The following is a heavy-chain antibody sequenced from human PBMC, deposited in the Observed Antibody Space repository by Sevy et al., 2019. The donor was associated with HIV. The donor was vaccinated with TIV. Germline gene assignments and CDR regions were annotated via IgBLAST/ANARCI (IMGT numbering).Heavy chain of an antibody. CDR3: AGVGEWELTSFLSL. CDR2: ISSNGDNA. J-gene: IGHJ4*02. D-gene: IGHD1-26*01. CDR1: GFTFRTYA. Sequence: GGSLRLSCAASGFTFRTYAFHWVRQTPGRGLEWIGLISSNGDNAFYANSVRGRFTISRDNSVNTLYLQMTSCTPDDVAVYYCAGVGEWELTSFLSLWGRGTLVTVSS. V-gene: IGHV3-30-3*01.